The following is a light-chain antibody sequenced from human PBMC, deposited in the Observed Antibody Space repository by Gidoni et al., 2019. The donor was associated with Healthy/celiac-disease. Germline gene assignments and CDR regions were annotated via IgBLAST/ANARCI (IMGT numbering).Light chain of an antibody. CDR3: QQYNSYPLT. Sequence: DIQITQSPSTLSASVGDRVTITCRASQSISSWLAWYQQKPGKAPKLLIYDASSLESGVPSRFSGSGSGTELTLTISSMQPDDFATYYCQQYNSYPLTFGGGTKVEIK. CDR2: DAS. J-gene: IGKJ4*01. CDR1: QSISSW. V-gene: IGKV1-5*01.